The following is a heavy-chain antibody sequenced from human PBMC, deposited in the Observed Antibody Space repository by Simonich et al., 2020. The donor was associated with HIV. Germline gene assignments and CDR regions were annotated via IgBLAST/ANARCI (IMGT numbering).Heavy chain of an antibody. J-gene: IGHJ4*02. CDR3: ARKGGGRGVYYFDY. CDR2: INPIFGTA. D-gene: IGHD3-10*01. CDR1: GGTFSSFA. V-gene: IGHV1-69*13. Sequence: QVQLVQSGAEVKKPGSSVKVSCKASGGTFSSFAISWVRQAPGVGLGLVGGINPIFGTANYATMFQGRVTITADEATSTAYMELSSLRSEDTGIYYCARKGGGRGVYYFDYWGQGTLVTVSS.